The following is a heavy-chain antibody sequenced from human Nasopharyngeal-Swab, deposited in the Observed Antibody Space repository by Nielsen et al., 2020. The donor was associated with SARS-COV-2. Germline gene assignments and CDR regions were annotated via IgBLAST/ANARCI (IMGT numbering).Heavy chain of an antibody. Sequence: GGSLRLSCAASGFTFSSYGMHWVRQAPGKGLEWVAVIWYDGSNKYYADSVKGRFTISRDNSKNTLYLQMNSLRAEDTAVYYCARDYYSSSSSWYDYYYYGMDVWGQGTTVTVSS. CDR3: ARDYYSSSSSWYDYYYYGMDV. J-gene: IGHJ6*02. V-gene: IGHV3-33*01. CDR1: GFTFSSYG. CDR2: IWYDGSNK. D-gene: IGHD6-13*01.